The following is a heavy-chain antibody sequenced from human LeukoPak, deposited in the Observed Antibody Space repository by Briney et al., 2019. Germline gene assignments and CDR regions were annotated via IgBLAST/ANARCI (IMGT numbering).Heavy chain of an antibody. CDR3: TREDFSGSYCD. V-gene: IGHV3-23*01. Sequence: PGGSLSLSCTASGFTFGTHAMTWVRQARGRGLEWVSSISGNGGSTYYAASVLGRFTISRDNSKNTLYLHMNSLRADDTATYYCTREDFSGSYCDWGHGTLVTVSS. D-gene: IGHD1-26*01. CDR1: GFTFGTHA. J-gene: IGHJ4*01. CDR2: ISGNGGST.